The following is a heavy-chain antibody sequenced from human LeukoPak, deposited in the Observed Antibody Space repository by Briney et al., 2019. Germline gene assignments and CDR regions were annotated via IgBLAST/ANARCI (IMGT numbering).Heavy chain of an antibody. CDR3: ARTMVRGVITILDY. D-gene: IGHD3-10*01. J-gene: IGHJ4*02. CDR1: GYTFTGYY. CDR2: INLNSGGT. Sequence: ASVKVSCKASGYTFTGYYMHWVRQAPGQGLEWMGWINLNSGGTNYAQKFQGWVTMTRDTSISTAYMEPSRLRPDDTAVYYCARTMVRGVITILDYWGQGTLVTVSS. V-gene: IGHV1-2*04.